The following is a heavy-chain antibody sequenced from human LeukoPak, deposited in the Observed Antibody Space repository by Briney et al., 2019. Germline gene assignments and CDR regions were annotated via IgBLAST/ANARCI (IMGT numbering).Heavy chain of an antibody. CDR2: ISGSGGST. D-gene: IGHD2-2*01. Sequence: GGSLRLSCAASGFTFSSYAMSWVRRAPGKGLEWVSAISGSGGSTYYADSVKGRFTISRDNSKNTLYLQMNSLRAEDTAVYYCAKDIVVVPAAQRDYFDYWGQGTLVTVSS. V-gene: IGHV3-23*01. CDR3: AKDIVVVPAAQRDYFDY. CDR1: GFTFSSYA. J-gene: IGHJ4*02.